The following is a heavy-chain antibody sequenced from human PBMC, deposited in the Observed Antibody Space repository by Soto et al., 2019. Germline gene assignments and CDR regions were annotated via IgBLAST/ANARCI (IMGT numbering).Heavy chain of an antibody. J-gene: IGHJ4*02. CDR1: GYTFCNFW. V-gene: IGHV5-51*01. Sequence: GGSLKTPSQCSGYTFCNFWIACVRQFPGKGLEWLGIIVPGDYETRYSPSFHGKVTISAGRSIGTAYLQWSSLDALDCAFYFCARSPSSSPYCDYWGQGALVAISS. CDR2: IVPGDYET. D-gene: IGHD6-13*01. CDR3: ARSPSSSPYCDY.